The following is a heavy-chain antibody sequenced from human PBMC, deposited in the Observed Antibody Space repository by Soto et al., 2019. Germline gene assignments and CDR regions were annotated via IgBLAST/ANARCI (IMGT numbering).Heavy chain of an antibody. Sequence: SVILSLRCTVAGGSIGGGGYYWSWIRQHPGKGLEWIGYIYYSGSTYYNPSLKSRVTISVDTSKNQFSLKLSSVTAADTAVYYCARKGGDFHYYYYYGMDVWGQGTTVTVSS. D-gene: IGHD2-21*02. CDR1: GGSIGGGGYY. J-gene: IGHJ6*02. CDR3: ARKGGDFHYYYYYGMDV. V-gene: IGHV4-31*03. CDR2: IYYSGST.